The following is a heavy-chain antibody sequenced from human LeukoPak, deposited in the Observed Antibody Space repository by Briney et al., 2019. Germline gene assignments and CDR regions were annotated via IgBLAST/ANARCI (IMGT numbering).Heavy chain of an antibody. D-gene: IGHD3-16*02. CDR3: ARGVHVWGSYRYFDY. Sequence: ASVKVSCKASGYTFTGYYMHWVRQAPGQWLEWMGWINPNSGGTNYAQKFQGRVTMTRDTSISTAYMELSRLRSDDTAVYYCARGVHVWGSYRYFDYWGQGTLVTVSS. J-gene: IGHJ4*02. CDR2: INPNSGGT. V-gene: IGHV1-2*02. CDR1: GYTFTGYY.